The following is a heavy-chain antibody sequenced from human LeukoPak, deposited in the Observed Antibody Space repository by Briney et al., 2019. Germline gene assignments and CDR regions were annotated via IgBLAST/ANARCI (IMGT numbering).Heavy chain of an antibody. V-gene: IGHV3-30*04. CDR1: GFTFSAYA. CDR3: ARAGTSGWREPLDYYYYYTDV. Sequence: GGSLRLSCAASGFTFSAYAIHWFRQAPGKGLEWVTVISTAGTNKFYAGCVKGRFPIFRDNSKNTLYLQLSSLGADDAAVYYCARAGTSGWREPLDYYYYYTDVWGRGTSVTVSS. CDR2: ISTAGTNK. J-gene: IGHJ6*03. D-gene: IGHD6-19*01.